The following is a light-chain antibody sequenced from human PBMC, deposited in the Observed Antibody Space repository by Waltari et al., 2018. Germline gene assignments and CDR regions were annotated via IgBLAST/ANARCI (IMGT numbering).Light chain of an antibody. CDR1: SSDVGSHNY. J-gene: IGLJ3*02. Sequence: QSALTQPASVSGSPGQSITISCTGTSSDVGSHNYVSWYQHHPGNAPKLLISDVDKRPSGVSFRFSGSNSGNTASLTISGLQPEDEADYYCSSYANSDTWVFGGGSKLTVL. V-gene: IGLV2-14*03. CDR2: DVD. CDR3: SSYANSDTWV.